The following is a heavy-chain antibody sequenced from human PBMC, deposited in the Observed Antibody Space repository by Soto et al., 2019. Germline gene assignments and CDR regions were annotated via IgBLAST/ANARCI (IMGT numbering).Heavy chain of an antibody. V-gene: IGHV3-23*01. D-gene: IGHD2-15*01. CDR3: AKPPDIVATTFYNYGLDV. CDR1: GFTFSSYA. Sequence: EVQLLESGGGLVQPGGSLRLSCVVSGFTFSSYAMTWVRQPPGKGLEWVSSISGSGGTTYYADSVKGRFTISRDNSKNTLYLQMNSLRAEDTAIYYCAKPPDIVATTFYNYGLDVRGQGTAATVSS. J-gene: IGHJ6*02. CDR2: ISGSGGTT.